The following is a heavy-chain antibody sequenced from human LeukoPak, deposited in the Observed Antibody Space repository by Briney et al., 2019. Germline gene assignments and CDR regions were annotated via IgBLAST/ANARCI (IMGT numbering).Heavy chain of an antibody. Sequence: GGSLRLSCAASGFTFSSYGMSWVRQAPGKGLEWVSGINWNGGSTGYADSVKGRFTISKDNARNSLYLQMNSLRAEDTALYYCARVYGGNSVGGFDIWGQGTMVTTSS. V-gene: IGHV3-20*04. D-gene: IGHD4-23*01. J-gene: IGHJ3*02. CDR2: INWNGGST. CDR3: ARVYGGNSVGGFDI. CDR1: GFTFSSYG.